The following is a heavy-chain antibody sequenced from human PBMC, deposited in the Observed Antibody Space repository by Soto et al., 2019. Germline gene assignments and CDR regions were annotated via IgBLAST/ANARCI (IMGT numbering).Heavy chain of an antibody. CDR2: ISYDGNKK. J-gene: IGHJ4*02. V-gene: IGHV3-30*18. CDR3: AKDGLTTVTTGDLAF. CDR1: GFSFSNYG. Sequence: QVQLVESGGGVVQPGRSLRLSCAASGFSFSNYGMHWVRQAPGKGLEWVATISYDGNKKYYADSLKGRFTISRDNSKSTLFLQMNNPRAEDTAVYYCAKDGLTTVTTGDLAFWGQGTLVTVSS. D-gene: IGHD4-17*01.